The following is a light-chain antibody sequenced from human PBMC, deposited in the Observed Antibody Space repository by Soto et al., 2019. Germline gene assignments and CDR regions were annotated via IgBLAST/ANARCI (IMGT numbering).Light chain of an antibody. V-gene: IGLV1-47*01. CDR3: AAWDDSLVV. J-gene: IGLJ2*01. CDR1: SSNIGSNY. Sequence: QSVLTQPPSESGTPGQRVTISCSGSSSNIGSNYVYWYQQLPGTAPKLLIYRNNQRSSGVPDRFSGSKSGTAASLAISGLRSEDEADYYCAAWDDSLVVFGGGTKLTVL. CDR2: RNN.